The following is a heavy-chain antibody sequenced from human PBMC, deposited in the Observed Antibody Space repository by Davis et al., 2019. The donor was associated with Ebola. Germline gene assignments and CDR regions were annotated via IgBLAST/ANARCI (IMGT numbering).Heavy chain of an antibody. D-gene: IGHD2-15*01. J-gene: IGHJ6*02. V-gene: IGHV1-2*04. Sequence: ASVKVSCKASGYTFTSYYMHWVRQAPGQGLEWMGIINPNSGGTNYAQKFQGWVTMTRDTSISTAYMELSRLRSDDTAVYYCARGNGYCSGGSCYSGYGMDVWGQGTTVTVSS. CDR2: INPNSGGT. CDR1: GYTFTSYY. CDR3: ARGNGYCSGGSCYSGYGMDV.